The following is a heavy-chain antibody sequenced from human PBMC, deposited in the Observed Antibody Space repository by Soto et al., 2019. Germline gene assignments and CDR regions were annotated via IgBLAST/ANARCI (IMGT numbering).Heavy chain of an antibody. CDR1: GGTFSSYA. CDR2: IIPIFGTA. Sequence: SVKVSCKASGGTFSSYAISWVLQAPGEGLEWMGGIIPIFGTANYAQKFQGRVTITADESTSTAYMELSSLRSDDTAAYYCAIDTTPTLGGNYYYDMDVWGQGTTVTVSS. CDR3: AIDTTPTLGGNYYYDMDV. J-gene: IGHJ6*02. V-gene: IGHV1-69*13. D-gene: IGHD1-26*01.